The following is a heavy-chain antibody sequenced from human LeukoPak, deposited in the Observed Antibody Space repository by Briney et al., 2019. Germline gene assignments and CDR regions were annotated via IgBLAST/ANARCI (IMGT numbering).Heavy chain of an antibody. V-gene: IGHV4-34*01. CDR1: GGSFSGYY. D-gene: IGHD2-2*01. CDR3: ARGGANIVVVPAAMPIDY. CDR2: INHSGST. Sequence: SETLSLTCAVYGGSFSGYYWSWIRQPPGKGLEWIGEINHSGSTNYNPSLKSRVTISVDTSKNQFSLKLSSVTAADTAVYYCARGGANIVVVPAAMPIDYRGQGTLVTVSS. J-gene: IGHJ4*02.